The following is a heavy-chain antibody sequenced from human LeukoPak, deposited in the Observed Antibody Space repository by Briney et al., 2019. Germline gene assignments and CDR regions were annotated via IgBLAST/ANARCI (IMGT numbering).Heavy chain of an antibody. CDR3: ARGPVTAAGHDY. D-gene: IGHD6-25*01. V-gene: IGHV1-69*04. Sequence: SVKVSCKASGYTFTGYYMHWVRQAPGQGLEWMGRIIPILGIANYAQKFQGRVTITADKSTSTAYMELSSLRSEDTAVYYCARGPVTAAGHDYWGQGTLVTVSS. CDR2: IIPILGIA. J-gene: IGHJ4*02. CDR1: GYTFTGYY.